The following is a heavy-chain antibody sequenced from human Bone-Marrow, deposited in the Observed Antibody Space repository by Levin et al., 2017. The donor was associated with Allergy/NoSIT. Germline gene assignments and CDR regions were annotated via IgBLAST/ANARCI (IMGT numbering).Heavy chain of an antibody. CDR2: ISSSSSHI. CDR3: ARDRNSGSGSSTPYFDY. D-gene: IGHD1-26*01. V-gene: IGHV3-21*01. Sequence: GESLKISCAASGFTFSTYAMNWVRQAPGEGLEWVSSISSSSSHIYYADSVKGRFTISRDNAENSLYLQMNSLRAEDTAVYYCARDRNSGSGSSTPYFDYWGQGSLVTVSS. CDR1: GFTFSTYA. J-gene: IGHJ4*02.